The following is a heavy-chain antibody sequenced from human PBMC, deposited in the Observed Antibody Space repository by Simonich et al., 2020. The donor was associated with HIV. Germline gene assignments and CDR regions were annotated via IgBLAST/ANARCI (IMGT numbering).Heavy chain of an antibody. J-gene: IGHJ4*02. CDR2: IFDNGHT. V-gene: IGHV4-59*01. D-gene: IGHD4-17*01. CDR1: GGSISSYY. CDR3: ARAPDYGANVYFDY. Sequence: QVQLQESGPGLVKPSETLSLTCTVSGGSISSYYWSWIRQPPGKGLEWIGYIFDNGHTNYNPSLKSRVTRSVDTSKNQVSLKLNSVTSVDTAVYYCARAPDYGANVYFDYWGQGTLVTVSS.